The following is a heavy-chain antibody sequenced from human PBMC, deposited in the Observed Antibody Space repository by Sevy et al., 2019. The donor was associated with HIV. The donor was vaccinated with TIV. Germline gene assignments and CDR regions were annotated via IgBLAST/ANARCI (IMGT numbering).Heavy chain of an antibody. CDR2: FSFGCGRI. Sequence: GGSLRLSCAASGFTFAKYSMSWVRQAPGKGLEWVSTFSFGCGRINYADSVRDRFTISRDDSKNTLFLQMNSLRAEDTATYFCAREGCTQPHDYWGQGTLVTASS. CDR1: GFTFAKYS. CDR3: AREGCTQPHDY. V-gene: IGHV3-23*01. D-gene: IGHD2-8*01. J-gene: IGHJ4*02.